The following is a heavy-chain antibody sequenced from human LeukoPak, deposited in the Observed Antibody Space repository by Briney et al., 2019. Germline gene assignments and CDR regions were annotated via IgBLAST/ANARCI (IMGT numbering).Heavy chain of an antibody. Sequence: GGSLRLSCAASGFTFSSYWMTWVRQAPGKGLEWVANIKQDGSEKYYVDSVKGRFTISRDNAKNSLFLQMNSLRAEDTAVYYCASKQWLVSDFDYWGQGTLVTVSS. CDR1: GFTFSSYW. J-gene: IGHJ4*02. D-gene: IGHD6-19*01. V-gene: IGHV3-7*01. CDR3: ASKQWLVSDFDY. CDR2: IKQDGSEK.